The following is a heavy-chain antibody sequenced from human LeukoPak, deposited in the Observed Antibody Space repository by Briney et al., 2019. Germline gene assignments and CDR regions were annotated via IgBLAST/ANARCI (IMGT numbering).Heavy chain of an antibody. J-gene: IGHJ4*02. CDR2: ISYDGSNK. CDR3: ARGTRCSSTSCYLWFGELVDY. CDR1: GFTFSSYA. Sequence: GRSLRLSCAASGFTFSSYAMHWVRQAPGKGLEWVAVISYDGSNKYYADSVKGRFTISRDNSKNTPYLKMNSLRAEDTAVYYCARGTRCSSTSCYLWFGELVDYGGQGTLVTVSS. D-gene: IGHD2-2*01. V-gene: IGHV3-30-3*01.